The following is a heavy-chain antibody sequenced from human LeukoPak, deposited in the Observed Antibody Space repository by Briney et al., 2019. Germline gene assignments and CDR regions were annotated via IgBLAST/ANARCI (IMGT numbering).Heavy chain of an antibody. CDR3: ARGFPPTVGDILTGFDD. CDR2: ISSNGGST. CDR1: GFTFSSYA. V-gene: IGHV3-64*01. Sequence: GGSLRLSCAASGFTFSSYAMHWVRQAPGKGLEYVSAISSNGGSTYYANSVKGRFTISRDNSKNTLYLQMGSLRAEDMAVYYCARGFPPTVGDILTGFDDWGQGTLVTVSS. D-gene: IGHD3-9*01. J-gene: IGHJ4*02.